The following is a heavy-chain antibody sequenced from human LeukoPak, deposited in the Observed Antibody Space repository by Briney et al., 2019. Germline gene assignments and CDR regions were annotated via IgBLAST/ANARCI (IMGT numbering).Heavy chain of an antibody. CDR1: GFDFMTYS. Sequence: PGGSLSRSCAASGFDFMTYSLHWVRQAPGKGLEWVAIISYDGSHKYYADSVKGRFTISRDNSRNTLYLQMNSLRADETAVYYCARDPGYCTGGRCHNWFFNLWGRGTLVIVSS. CDR3: ARDPGYCTGGRCHNWFFNL. D-gene: IGHD2-15*01. V-gene: IGHV3-30*04. CDR2: ISYDGSHK. J-gene: IGHJ2*01.